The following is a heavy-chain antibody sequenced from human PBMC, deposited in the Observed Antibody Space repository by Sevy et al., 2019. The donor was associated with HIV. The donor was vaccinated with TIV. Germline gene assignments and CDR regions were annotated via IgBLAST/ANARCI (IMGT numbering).Heavy chain of an antibody. V-gene: IGHV4-34*01. Sequence: SXTLSLTCAVYGGXXSGYYWXXIRQPPXKXLEWXXXINXSXNTNYTPSLKSRVTISVDTSKNQISLTLNSVTAADTAXXYCARGRKLGMXGTLLXYXYYGVDVWGQGTTVTVSS. CDR1: GGXXSGYY. D-gene: IGHD1-7*01. CDR2: INXSXNT. CDR3: ARGRKLGMXGTLLXYXYYGVDV. J-gene: IGHJ6*02.